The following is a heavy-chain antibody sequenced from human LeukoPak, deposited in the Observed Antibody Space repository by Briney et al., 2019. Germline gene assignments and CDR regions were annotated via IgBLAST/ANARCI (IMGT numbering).Heavy chain of an antibody. J-gene: IGHJ5*02. CDR3: ARPSRKYNWNYIS. V-gene: IGHV1-8*01. Sequence: AASVKVSCMASGYTFTSYAINWVRQATGQGLEWMGWMNPNSGNTGYAQKFQGRVTMTRNTSISTAYMELSSLRSEDTAVYYCARPSRKYNWNYISWGQGTLVTVSS. D-gene: IGHD1-7*01. CDR2: MNPNSGNT. CDR1: GYTFTSYA.